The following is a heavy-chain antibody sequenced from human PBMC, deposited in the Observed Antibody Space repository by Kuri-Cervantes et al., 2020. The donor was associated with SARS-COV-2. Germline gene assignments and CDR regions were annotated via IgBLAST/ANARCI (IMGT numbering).Heavy chain of an antibody. Sequence: SCSVSGGSISSRSYYWGWIRQPPGKGLEWIGSIYYSGSTNYNPTLKSRVTISVDTSTNQFFLNLTSVTAADTAVYYCARQGGYYGMDVWGQGTTVTVSS. CDR2: IYYSGST. D-gene: IGHD3-22*01. V-gene: IGHV4-39*01. J-gene: IGHJ6*02. CDR1: GGSISSRSYY. CDR3: ARQGGYYGMDV.